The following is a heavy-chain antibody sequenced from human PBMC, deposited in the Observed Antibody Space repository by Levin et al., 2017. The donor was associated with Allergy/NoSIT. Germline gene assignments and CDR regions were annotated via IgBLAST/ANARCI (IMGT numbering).Heavy chain of an antibody. CDR2: ISSTVSTI. CDR1: GFTFSSYE. D-gene: IGHD3-3*01. V-gene: IGHV3-48*03. Sequence: PGGSLRLFCAASGFTFSSYEMNWVRRAPGKGLEWVSYISSTVSTIYSADSVKGRFTISRDNAKNSLYLHMNSLRAEDTAVYYCARQLGNFWSGYNYFDYWGQGTLVTVSS. CDR3: ARQLGNFWSGYNYFDY. J-gene: IGHJ4*02.